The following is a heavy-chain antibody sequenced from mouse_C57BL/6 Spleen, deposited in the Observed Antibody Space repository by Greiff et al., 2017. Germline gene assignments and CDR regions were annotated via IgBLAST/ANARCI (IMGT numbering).Heavy chain of an antibody. Sequence: VKLLQSGAELVRPGASVTLSCKASGYTFTDYEMHWVKQTPVHGLEWIGAIDPETGGTTYNQKFKGKAILTADKSSSTAYMELLSLTSEDSAVYYWTAGGDYNGFAYWGQGTLVTVSA. D-gene: IGHD2-4*01. J-gene: IGHJ3*01. CDR3: TAGGDYNGFAY. CDR1: GYTFTDYE. V-gene: IGHV1-15*01. CDR2: IDPETGGT.